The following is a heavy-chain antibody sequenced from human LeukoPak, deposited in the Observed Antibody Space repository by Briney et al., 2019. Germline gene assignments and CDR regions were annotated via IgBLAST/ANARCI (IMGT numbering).Heavy chain of an antibody. CDR3: ARGREEYSSGWFRFDY. CDR1: GGSISSSNW. V-gene: IGHV4-4*02. Sequence: PSGTLSLTCAVSGGSISSSNWWSWVRQPPGKGLDWIGEIYHSGSTNYNPSLKSRVTISVDKSKNQFSLKLSSVTAADTAVYYCARGREEYSSGWFRFDYWGQGTLVTVSS. D-gene: IGHD6-19*01. J-gene: IGHJ4*02. CDR2: IYHSGST.